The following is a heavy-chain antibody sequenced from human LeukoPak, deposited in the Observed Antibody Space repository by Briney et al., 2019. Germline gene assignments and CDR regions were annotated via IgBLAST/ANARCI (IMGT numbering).Heavy chain of an antibody. V-gene: IGHV3-23*01. D-gene: IGHD3-16*01. CDR1: GFTFSSYA. CDR2: IGGRGGST. CDR3: GKEGGA. J-gene: IGHJ5*02. Sequence: GGSLRLSCAASGFTFSSYAMGWVRQAPGKGPEWVSAIGGRGGSTYYADSLGGRFTISRDNSKDMVYLQMNSLEVEDTATYYCGKEGGAWGQGTKVTVSS.